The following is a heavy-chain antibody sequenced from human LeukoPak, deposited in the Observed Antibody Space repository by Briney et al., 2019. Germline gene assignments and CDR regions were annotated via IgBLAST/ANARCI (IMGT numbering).Heavy chain of an antibody. V-gene: IGHV3-48*02. CDR2: ISSSSSTI. CDR3: AKGVTIFGVAPFDP. D-gene: IGHD3-3*01. Sequence: GGSLRLSCAASGFTFSSSSMNWVRQAPGKGLGWVSYISSSSSTIYYAESVKGRFTISRDNAKNSLYLQMKNMSDEDPDVSSCAKGVTIFGVAPFDPWGQGTLVTVSS. J-gene: IGHJ5*02. CDR1: GFTFSSSS.